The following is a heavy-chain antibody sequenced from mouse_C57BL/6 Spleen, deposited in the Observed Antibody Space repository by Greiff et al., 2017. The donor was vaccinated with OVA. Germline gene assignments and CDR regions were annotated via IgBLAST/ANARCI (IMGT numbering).Heavy chain of an antibody. D-gene: IGHD3-2*02. V-gene: IGHV5-17*01. CDR1: GFTFSDYG. J-gene: IGHJ4*01. CDR3: ARQRGTAQATWAMDY. CDR2: ISSGSSTI. Sequence: DVMLVESGGGLVKPGGSLKLSCAASGFTFSDYGMHWVRQAPEKGLEWVAYISSGSSTIYYADTVKGRFTISRDNAKNTLFLQMTSLRSEDTAMYYCARQRGTAQATWAMDYWGQGTSVTVSS.